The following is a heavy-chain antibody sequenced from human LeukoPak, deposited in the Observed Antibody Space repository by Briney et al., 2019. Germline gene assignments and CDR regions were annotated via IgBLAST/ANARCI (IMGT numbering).Heavy chain of an antibody. D-gene: IGHD3-9*01. CDR1: GGSSSSSNYY. V-gene: IGHV4-39*02. Sequence: SETLSLTCTVSGGSSSSSNYYWGWIRQPPGKGLEWIGIIYYSGSTYYNPSLKSRVTISVDTSKNHFSLKLSSVTAADTAVFYCARGNYDILTGGFDYWGQGTLVTVSS. CDR2: IYYSGST. J-gene: IGHJ4*02. CDR3: ARGNYDILTGGFDY.